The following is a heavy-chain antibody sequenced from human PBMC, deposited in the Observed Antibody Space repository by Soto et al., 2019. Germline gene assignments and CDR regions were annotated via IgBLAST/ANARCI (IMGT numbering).Heavy chain of an antibody. V-gene: IGHV4-59*01. CDR1: GGSISSYY. CDR2: IYYSGST. CDR3: ARDMGMAGYFDY. Sequence: QVQLQESGPGLVKPSETLSLTCTVSGGSISSYYWSWIRQPPGKGLEWIGYIYYSGSTNYNPSLKSRVTISVDTSKNQFSLKLSSVTAADTAVYYCARDMGMAGYFDYWGQGTLVTVSS. D-gene: IGHD7-27*01. J-gene: IGHJ4*02.